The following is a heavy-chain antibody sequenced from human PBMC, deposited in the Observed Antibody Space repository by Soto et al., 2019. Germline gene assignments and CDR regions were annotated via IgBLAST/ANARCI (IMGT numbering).Heavy chain of an antibody. D-gene: IGHD2-8*01. J-gene: IGHJ6*02. CDR1: TYSFTTYW. CDR2: VYPGDSDT. V-gene: IGHV5-51*01. Sequence: GESLKISCEGSTYSFTTYWLGWVRQMPGKGLEWMGIVYPGDSDTKYSPSFQGQVTISADKSISTAYLQWSTLKASDTAIYYCARGLMYGMDVWGQGTTVTVSS. CDR3: ARGLMYGMDV.